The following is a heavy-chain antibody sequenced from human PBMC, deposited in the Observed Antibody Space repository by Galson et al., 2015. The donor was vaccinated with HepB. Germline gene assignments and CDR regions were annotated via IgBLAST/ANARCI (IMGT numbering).Heavy chain of an antibody. D-gene: IGHD2-8*01. CDR1: GFTFSSYA. J-gene: IGHJ4*02. CDR2: ISGSGAST. CDR3: AKDGIMVSNNPYQLHF. Sequence: SLRLSCAASGFTFSSYAMSWVRQAPGKGLEWVSAISGSGASTYYADSVKGRFTISRDNSRNTVVLQLTSLRPEDTAVYYCAKDGIMVSNNPYQLHFWGQGTLVTVSS. V-gene: IGHV3-23*01.